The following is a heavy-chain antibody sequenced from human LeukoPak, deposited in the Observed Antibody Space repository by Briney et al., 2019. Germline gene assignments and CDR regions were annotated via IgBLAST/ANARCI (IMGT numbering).Heavy chain of an antibody. J-gene: IGHJ4*02. CDR3: ARDSGVVLKS. V-gene: IGHV4-4*07. CDR1: GGSISSYY. D-gene: IGHD3-3*01. CDR2: IYTSGST. Sequence: SETLSLTCTVSGGSISSYYWSWIRQPAGKGLDWIGRIYTSGSTNYNPSLKSRVTMSVDTSKNQFSLKLSSVTAADTAVYYCARDSGVVLKSWGQGTLVTVSS.